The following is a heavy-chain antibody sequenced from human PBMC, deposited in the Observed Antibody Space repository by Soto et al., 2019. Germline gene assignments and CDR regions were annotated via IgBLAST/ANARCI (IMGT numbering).Heavy chain of an antibody. D-gene: IGHD3-10*01. CDR1: GFTFSSYG. CDR2: IWYDGSNK. Sequence: PGGSLRLSCAASGFTFSSYGMHWVRQAPGKGLEWVAVIWYDGSNKYYADSVKGRFTISRDNSKNTLYLQMNSLRAEDTAVYYCARRMYQMVRGVTDYYYYGMDVWGQGTTVTVSS. J-gene: IGHJ6*02. V-gene: IGHV3-33*01. CDR3: ARRMYQMVRGVTDYYYYGMDV.